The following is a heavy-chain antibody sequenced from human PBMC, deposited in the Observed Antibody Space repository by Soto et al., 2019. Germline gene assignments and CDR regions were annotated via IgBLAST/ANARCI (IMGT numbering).Heavy chain of an antibody. CDR3: ARGLKWWSHWFDP. CDR1: GGSFSGYY. V-gene: IGHV4-34*01. CDR2: INHSGST. D-gene: IGHD2-15*01. J-gene: IGHJ5*02. Sequence: SETLSLTCAVYGGSFSGYYWSWIRQPPGKGLEWIGEINHSGSTNYNPSLKSRVTISVDTSKNQFFLKLSSVTAADTAVYYCARGLKWWSHWFDPWGQGTLVTVSS.